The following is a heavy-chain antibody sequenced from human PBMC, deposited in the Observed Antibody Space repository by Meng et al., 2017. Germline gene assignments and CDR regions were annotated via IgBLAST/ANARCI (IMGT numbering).Heavy chain of an antibody. Sequence: VQLVESRGGLVHPGGSMSRSFPGSVVAFNNYWMHWVRPVPWKGLLWVSRSSGDAIITNYAEPVKGRFTISRDNAKNTLYLQMNSLRPEDTAVYYCLDEAPRSDYWGQGSLVTVSS. D-gene: IGHD1-1*01. J-gene: IGHJ4*02. V-gene: IGHV3-74*01. CDR2: SSGDAIIT. CDR1: VVAFNNYW. CDR3: LDEAPRSDY.